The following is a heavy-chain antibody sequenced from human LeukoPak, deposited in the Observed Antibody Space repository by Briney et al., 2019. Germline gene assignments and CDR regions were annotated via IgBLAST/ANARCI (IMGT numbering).Heavy chain of an antibody. CDR2: INPKSGYT. Sequence: PGASVKVSCKASGYTFTTLDINWVRQATGQGLEWMGWINPKSGYTGYAQKFQGRITITRDTSTSTAYMELSSLRAEDTALYYCAKGIVRGVMSGMDVWGQGTTVTVSS. D-gene: IGHD3-10*02. J-gene: IGHJ6*02. CDR3: AKGIVRGVMSGMDV. CDR1: GYTFTTLD. V-gene: IGHV1-8*03.